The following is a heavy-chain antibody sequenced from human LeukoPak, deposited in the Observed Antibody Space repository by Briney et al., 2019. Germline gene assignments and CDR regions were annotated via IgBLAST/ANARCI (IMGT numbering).Heavy chain of an antibody. D-gene: IGHD6-6*01. CDR1: GGSFSGYY. J-gene: IGHJ6*03. V-gene: IGHV4-34*01. CDR2: INHSGST. CDR3: ARGRSSSLNSFYYYYYMDI. Sequence: SETLSLTCAVYGGSFSGYYWSWLRQPPGKGLEWIGEINHSGSTNYNPSLKSRVTISVDTSKNQFSLKLSSVTAADTAVYYCARGRSSSLNSFYYYYYMDIWGKGTTVTVSS.